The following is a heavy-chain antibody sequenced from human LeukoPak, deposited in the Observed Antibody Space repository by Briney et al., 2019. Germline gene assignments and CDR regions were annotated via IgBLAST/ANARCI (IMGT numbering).Heavy chain of an antibody. D-gene: IGHD2-21*02. J-gene: IGHJ4*02. CDR3: AKRVTADSGYFDH. V-gene: IGHV3-23*01. Sequence: HPGGSLRLSCVASGFSFGNYALSWVRQAPGRGLEWVSAISGSGGRTYYADSVKGRFTISRDNSKNTVCLQMNNLIVEDTAIYYCAKRVTADSGYFDHWGQGTLVTVSS. CDR1: GFSFGNYA. CDR2: ISGSGGRT.